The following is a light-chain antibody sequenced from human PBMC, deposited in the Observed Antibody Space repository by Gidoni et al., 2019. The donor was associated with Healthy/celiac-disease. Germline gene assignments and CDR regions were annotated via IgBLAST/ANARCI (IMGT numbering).Light chain of an antibody. CDR2: GNS. CDR3: QSYDSSLSGGV. V-gene: IGLV1-40*01. J-gene: IGLJ3*02. Sequence: QSVLTPPPAVSGAPGQTVTISCTESSSNIGAGYDVLCYQQLPGTAPKPLIDGNSNRPPGVPARFSGSKSGTPASPATTRLQAEDEADYYCQSYDSSLSGGVFGGGTKLTVL. CDR1: SSNIGAGYD.